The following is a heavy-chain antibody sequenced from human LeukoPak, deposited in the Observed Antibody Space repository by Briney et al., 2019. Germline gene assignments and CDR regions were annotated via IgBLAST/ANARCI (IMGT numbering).Heavy chain of an antibody. Sequence: PSETLSLTCPVSGASISGIYWSWIRQPAGKGLQWIGRISTSGSTTYNPSLKSRVTMSVDRSTNEFSLTVRSVTAADTALYYCARGLPSYGDYVDYYFYMDVWGKGTTVTVSS. J-gene: IGHJ6*03. D-gene: IGHD4-17*01. V-gene: IGHV4-4*07. CDR1: GASISGIY. CDR3: ARGLPSYGDYVDYYFYMDV. CDR2: ISTSGST.